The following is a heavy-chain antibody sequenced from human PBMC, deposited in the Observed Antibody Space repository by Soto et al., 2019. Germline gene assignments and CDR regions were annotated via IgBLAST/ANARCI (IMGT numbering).Heavy chain of an antibody. CDR3: ARERTGTARMDV. J-gene: IGHJ6*02. Sequence: QVQLVQSGAEVKKPGASVKVSCKASGYTFTSYDSNWVRQATGQGLEWMGWMNPNSGNTGYAQKFRGRVTMTRNTSISTAYMERSSLRSEDTAVYSCARERTGTARMDVWGQGTTVTVS. V-gene: IGHV1-8*01. D-gene: IGHD1-1*01. CDR2: MNPNSGNT. CDR1: GYTFTSYD.